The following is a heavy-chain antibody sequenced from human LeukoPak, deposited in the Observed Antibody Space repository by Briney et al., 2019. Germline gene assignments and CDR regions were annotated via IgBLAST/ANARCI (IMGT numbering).Heavy chain of an antibody. CDR3: AKERDTAMVTIDY. CDR1: GFTFSSYG. J-gene: IGHJ4*02. D-gene: IGHD5-18*01. Sequence: GGSLRLSCAASGFTFSSYGMHWVRQAPGKGLEWVAFIRYDGSNKYYADSVKGRFTISRDNSKNTLYLQMNSLRAEDTAVYHCAKERDTAMVTIDYWGQGTLVTVSS. V-gene: IGHV3-30*02. CDR2: IRYDGSNK.